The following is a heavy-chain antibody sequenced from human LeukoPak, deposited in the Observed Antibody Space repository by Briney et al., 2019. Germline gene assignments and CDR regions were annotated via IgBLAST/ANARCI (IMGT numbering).Heavy chain of an antibody. D-gene: IGHD2-15*01. CDR1: GYTFSSYG. CDR3: ARGVVVAATRMIHYYYYYYMDV. CDR2: ISGYNGNT. Sequence: ASVKVSCKASGYTFSSYGISWVRQAPGQGLEWMGWISGYNGNTNYAQKFQGRVTITADESTSTAYMELSSLRSEDTAVYYCARGVVVAATRMIHYYYYYYMDVWGKGTTVTISS. V-gene: IGHV1-18*01. J-gene: IGHJ6*03.